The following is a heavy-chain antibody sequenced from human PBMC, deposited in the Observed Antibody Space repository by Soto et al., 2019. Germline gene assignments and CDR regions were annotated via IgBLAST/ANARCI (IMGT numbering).Heavy chain of an antibody. CDR3: AKCLGGYDILTGYYRYGMDV. D-gene: IGHD3-9*01. CDR1: GFTFSSYG. CDR2: IWYDGSNK. Sequence: PGESLRLSCAASGFTFSSYGMHWVRQAPGKGLEWVAVIWYDGSNKYYADSAKGRFTISRDNYKNTLYLQMNSMSAEATAVYYCAKCLGGYDILTGYYRYGMDVWGQGTTVTVSS. V-gene: IGHV3-33*06. J-gene: IGHJ6*02.